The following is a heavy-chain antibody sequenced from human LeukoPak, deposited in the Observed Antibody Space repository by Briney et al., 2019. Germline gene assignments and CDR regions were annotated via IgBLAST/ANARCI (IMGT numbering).Heavy chain of an antibody. CDR2: INHSGST. V-gene: IGHV4-34*01. CDR1: GGSFSGYY. CDR3: ARGSPFGSGWYNWFDP. Sequence: SETLSLTCAVYGGSFSGYYWSWIRQPPGKGLEWIGEINHSGSTNYNLSLKSRVTISVDTSQNQFSLKLSYVAASDTAMYYCARGSPFGSGWYNWFDPWGQGTLVTVSS. J-gene: IGHJ5*02. D-gene: IGHD6-19*01.